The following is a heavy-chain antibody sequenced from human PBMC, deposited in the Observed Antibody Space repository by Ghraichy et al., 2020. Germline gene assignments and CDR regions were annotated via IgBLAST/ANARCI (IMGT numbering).Heavy chain of an antibody. J-gene: IGHJ4*01. CDR3: ARGGRGVYNYY. V-gene: IGHV3-53*01. Sequence: GSLRLSCAASGFSVSDNHMSWVRQTPGKGLEWVSVFYPGGSTYYTDSVRGRFTITTDTSTNTLYLQMTNLRAEDTAVYHCARGGRGVYNYYWGQGTLVTVSS. CDR2: FYPGGST. CDR1: GFSVSDNH. D-gene: IGHD5-24*01.